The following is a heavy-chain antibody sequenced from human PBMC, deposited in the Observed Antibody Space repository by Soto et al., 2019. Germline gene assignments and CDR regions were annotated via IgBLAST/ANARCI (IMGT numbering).Heavy chain of an antibody. CDR2: INPSGGST. D-gene: IGHD2-15*01. V-gene: IGHV1-46*01. CDR1: GYTFTSYY. Sequence: ASVKVSCKASGYTFTSYYMHWVRQAPGQGLEWMGIINPSGGSTSYAQKFQGRVTMTRDTSTSTVYMELSSLRSEDTAVYYCARTGSLGCSGGSSNCSARPPFFDYWGQGTLVTVSS. J-gene: IGHJ4*02. CDR3: ARTGSLGCSGGSSNCSARPPFFDY.